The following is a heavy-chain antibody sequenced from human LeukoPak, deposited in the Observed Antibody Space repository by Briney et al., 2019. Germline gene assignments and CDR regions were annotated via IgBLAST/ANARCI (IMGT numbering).Heavy chain of an antibody. CDR2: IYSGGST. CDR1: GFTVSSNY. Sequence: GGSLRLSCAASGFTVSSNYMSWVRQAPGKGLEWVSVIYSGGSTYYADFVKGRFTICRDNSKNTLYLQMNSLRAEDTAVYYCARSPYSSSWPHAFDIWGQGTMVTVSS. J-gene: IGHJ3*02. CDR3: ARSPYSSSWPHAFDI. D-gene: IGHD6-13*01. V-gene: IGHV3-53*01.